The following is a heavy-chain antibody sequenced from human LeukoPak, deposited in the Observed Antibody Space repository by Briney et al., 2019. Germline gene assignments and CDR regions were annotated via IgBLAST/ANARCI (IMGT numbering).Heavy chain of an antibody. V-gene: IGHV3-74*01. Sequence: PGGSLRLSCATSGFTFITYWRHWVRHAPGEGLVWVSRLKSDGSTRYADSVKGRFTISRDNAKNTVSLQMTSLRAEDTGVYYCARAPSEIGGYYPEYFRRWGQGTLVIVSS. J-gene: IGHJ1*01. CDR2: LKSDGST. CDR3: ARAPSEIGGYYPEYFRR. D-gene: IGHD3-22*01. CDR1: GFTFITYW.